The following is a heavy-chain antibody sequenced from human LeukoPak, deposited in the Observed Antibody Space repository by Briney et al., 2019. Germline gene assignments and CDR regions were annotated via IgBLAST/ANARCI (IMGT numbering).Heavy chain of an antibody. J-gene: IGHJ3*02. CDR1: GGSISSYY. CDR3: ARRAAADDNDAFDI. CDR2: IYYSGST. V-gene: IGHV4-59*01. Sequence: PSETLSLTCTVSGGSISSYYWSWIRQPPGKGLEWIGYIYYSGSTNYNPSLKSRVTISVDTSKNQFSLKLSSVTAADTAVYYCARRAAADDNDAFDIWGQGTMVTVSS. D-gene: IGHD6-13*01.